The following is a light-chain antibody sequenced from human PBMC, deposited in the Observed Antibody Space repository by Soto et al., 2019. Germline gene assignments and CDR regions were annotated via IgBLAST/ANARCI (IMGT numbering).Light chain of an antibody. CDR1: QSVSSTY. Sequence: EIVLTQSPGTLSLSPGERATLSCRASQSVSSTYLAWYQQKPGQAPRLLIYGASNRATCIPDWFSGSGSGTDFTLTISRLEPEDFAVYYCQQYGGSRWTFGQGTRVDI. CDR3: QQYGGSRWT. V-gene: IGKV3-20*01. CDR2: GAS. J-gene: IGKJ1*01.